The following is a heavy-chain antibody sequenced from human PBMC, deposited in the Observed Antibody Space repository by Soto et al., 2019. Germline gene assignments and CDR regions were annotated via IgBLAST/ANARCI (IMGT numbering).Heavy chain of an antibody. Sequence: SETLSLTCTVSGGSISSGGYYWSWIRQHPGKGLEWIGYIYYSGSTYYNPSLKSRVTISVDTSKNQFSLKLSSVTAADTAVYYCARTVWDGYSFDYWGQGTLVTVSS. CDR3: ARTVWDGYSFDY. CDR2: IYYSGST. CDR1: GGSISSGGYY. J-gene: IGHJ4*02. V-gene: IGHV4-31*03. D-gene: IGHD1-26*01.